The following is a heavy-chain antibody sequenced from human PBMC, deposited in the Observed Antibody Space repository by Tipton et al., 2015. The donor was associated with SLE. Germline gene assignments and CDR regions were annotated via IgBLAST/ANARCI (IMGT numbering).Heavy chain of an antibody. CDR2: ISRSGGTT. CDR1: GFTFSTYA. Sequence: GSLRLSCAASGFTFSTYAMSWVRQAPGRGLAWVSAISRSGGTTFYADSVKGRFTISRDNSNNTLYLQMNTMRDEDTAVYYCAKDDWGGWYFDLWGRGTLVTVSS. J-gene: IGHJ2*01. CDR3: AKDDWGGWYFDL. V-gene: IGHV3-23*01. D-gene: IGHD2-21*01.